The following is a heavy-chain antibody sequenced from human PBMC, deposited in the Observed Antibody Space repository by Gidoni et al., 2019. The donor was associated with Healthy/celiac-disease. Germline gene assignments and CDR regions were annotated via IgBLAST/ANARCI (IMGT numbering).Heavy chain of an antibody. CDR3: ATAMLWFGVGGY. CDR2: FDPEDGET. V-gene: IGHV1-24*01. D-gene: IGHD3-10*01. J-gene: IGHJ4*02. Sequence: LEWMGGFDPEDGETIYAQKFQGRVTMTEDTSTDTAYMELSSLRSEDTAVYYCATAMLWFGVGGYWGQGTLVTVSS.